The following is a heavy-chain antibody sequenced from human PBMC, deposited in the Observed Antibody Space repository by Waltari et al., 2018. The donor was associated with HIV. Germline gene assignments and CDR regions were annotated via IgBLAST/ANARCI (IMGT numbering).Heavy chain of an antibody. CDR3: AHTNPRMTMFGAVGDYGMDV. J-gene: IGHJ6*02. V-gene: IGHV2-5*01. CDR2: IFWNDDK. Sequence: QITLKESGPTLLKPTQTLTLTCTFSGFSLSTTGVGVAWIRQPPGKALEWLTLIFWNDDKRYSPFLKNRRTITKDTSKNQVVLTLTNVDPVDTATYYCAHTNPRMTMFGAVGDYGMDVWGQGTTVTVSS. CDR1: GFSLSTTGVG. D-gene: IGHD3-3*01.